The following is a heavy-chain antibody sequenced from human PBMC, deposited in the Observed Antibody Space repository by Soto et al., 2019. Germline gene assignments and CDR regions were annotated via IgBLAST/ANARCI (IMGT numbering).Heavy chain of an antibody. CDR2: ISSNSDTI. V-gene: IGHV3-9*02. J-gene: IGHJ4*02. Sequence: PGGSLRLSCVASGFTADDYAMHWVRQAPGKGLEWVSGISSNSDTIDYADSVKGRFTISRDNAKNSLFLQMNSLRPEDTALYYCAKDVKWGGMTTIHYFDSWGQGTLVTVSS. CDR3: AKDVKWGGMTTIHYFDS. D-gene: IGHD4-17*01. CDR1: GFTADDYA.